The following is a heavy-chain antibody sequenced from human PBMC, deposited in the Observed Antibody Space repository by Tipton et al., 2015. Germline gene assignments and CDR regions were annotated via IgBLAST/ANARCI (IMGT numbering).Heavy chain of an antibody. CDR1: GGSFSVYY. Sequence: TLSLTCAVYGGSFSVYYWSWVRQPPGKGLEWIGEINHSGSTNYNPSLKSRVTISVDTSKNQFSLKLNSVTAADTAVYYCARRDGGYYSSSPLYYFDYWGQGSLVTVSS. CDR3: ARRDGGYYSSSPLYYFDY. V-gene: IGHV4-34*01. J-gene: IGHJ4*02. D-gene: IGHD6-6*01. CDR2: INHSGST.